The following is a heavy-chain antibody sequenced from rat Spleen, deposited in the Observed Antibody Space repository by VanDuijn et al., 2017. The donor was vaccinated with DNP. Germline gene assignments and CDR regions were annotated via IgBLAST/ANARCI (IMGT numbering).Heavy chain of an antibody. Sequence: QVQLTESGPGLVQPSQTLSLTCTVSGFSLTTYNVHWIRQSTGKGLEWMGMVWSFGSTDYNSALKSRLSIRRDTSKSQVFLKMNSLQTEDTAIYFCTRDVPNVLDYWGQGVMVTVSS. J-gene: IGHJ2*01. CDR2: VWSFGST. D-gene: IGHD5-1*01. CDR3: TRDVPNVLDY. CDR1: GFSLTTYN. V-gene: IGHV2-30*01.